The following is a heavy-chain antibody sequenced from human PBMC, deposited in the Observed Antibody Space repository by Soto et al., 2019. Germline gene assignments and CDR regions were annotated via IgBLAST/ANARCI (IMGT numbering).Heavy chain of an antibody. CDR2: IYHSGST. CDR3: ARAHYYYDSSGLYWFDP. D-gene: IGHD3-22*01. V-gene: IGHV4-38-2*01. Sequence: PSETLSLTCAVSGYSISSGYYWGWIRQPPGEGLEWIGSIYHSGSTYYNPSLKSRVTISVDTSKNQFSLKLSSVTAADTAVYYCARAHYYYDSSGLYWFDPWGQGTLVTVSS. J-gene: IGHJ5*02. CDR1: GYSISSGYY.